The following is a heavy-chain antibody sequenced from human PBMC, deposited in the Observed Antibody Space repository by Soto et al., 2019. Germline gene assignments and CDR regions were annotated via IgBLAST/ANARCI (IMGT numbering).Heavy chain of an antibody. Sequence: GGSLRLSCAASGFTFSSYAMSWVRQAPGKGLEWVSAISDSGGSTYYADSVKGRFTISRDNSKNTLYLQMNSLRAEDTAVYYCAKPEGLLWFGNYYYYYGMDVRGQGTTVTVSS. CDR2: ISDSGGST. D-gene: IGHD3-10*01. CDR3: AKPEGLLWFGNYYYYYGMDV. J-gene: IGHJ6*02. CDR1: GFTFSSYA. V-gene: IGHV3-23*01.